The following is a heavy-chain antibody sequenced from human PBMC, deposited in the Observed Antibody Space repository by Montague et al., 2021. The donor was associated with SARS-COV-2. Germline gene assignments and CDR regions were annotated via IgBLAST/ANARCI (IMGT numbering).Heavy chain of an antibody. Sequence: SLRLSCAASGFTFSSYDMHWVRQAPGKGLEWVAVIWYDVSNQYYGDSXXGRFTISRDNSKNTLYLQMNSLRAEDTAVYYCAREYSAPRWFGEYNRYGMDVWGQGTTVTVSS. CDR3: AREYSAPRWFGEYNRYGMDV. D-gene: IGHD3-10*01. J-gene: IGHJ6*02. V-gene: IGHV3-33*08. CDR2: IWYDVSNQ. CDR1: GFTFSSYD.